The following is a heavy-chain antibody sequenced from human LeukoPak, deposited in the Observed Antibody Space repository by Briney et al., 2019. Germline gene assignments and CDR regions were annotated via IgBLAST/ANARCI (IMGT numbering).Heavy chain of an antibody. Sequence: GGSLRLSCAASGFTFSDYAMHWVRQAPGKELEYVSAISSNGGSIHYANSVKGRFTISRDNSKNTLYLQMDSLRAEDMAVYYCARVYSRVGPFDYWGQGTLVTVSS. J-gene: IGHJ4*02. V-gene: IGHV3-64*01. CDR1: GFTFSDYA. CDR2: ISSNGGSI. D-gene: IGHD5-18*01. CDR3: ARVYSRVGPFDY.